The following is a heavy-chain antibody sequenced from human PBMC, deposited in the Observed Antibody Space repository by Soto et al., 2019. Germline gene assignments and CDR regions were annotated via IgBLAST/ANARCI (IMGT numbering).Heavy chain of an antibody. D-gene: IGHD3-22*01. CDR3: AKDLTMIVVVIPSQPH. CDR1: GFTFNNYA. V-gene: IGHV3-23*01. J-gene: IGHJ4*02. CDR2: ISGGGGNT. Sequence: PGGSLRLSCAASGFTFNNYAMSWVRQAPGKGLEWVSAISGGGGNTYYAESVKGRFTISRDNSRDTLYLQMNSLRAEDTAVYYCAKDLTMIVVVIPSQPHWGQGTLVTVSS.